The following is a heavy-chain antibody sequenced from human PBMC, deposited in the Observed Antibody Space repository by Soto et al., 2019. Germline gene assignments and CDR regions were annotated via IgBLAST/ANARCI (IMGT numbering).Heavy chain of an antibody. D-gene: IGHD3-22*01. CDR3: AGLYHYDSSGYFDY. V-gene: IGHV1-46*01. Sequence: ASVKVSCKASGNSFTTYYMHWVRQAPGQGLEWMGIINPSGGRTTYAQKFQGRVTMTRDTSTSTFHMELSSLTSEDTAVYYCAGLYHYDSSGYFDYWGQGTLVTVSS. CDR2: INPSGGRT. CDR1: GNSFTTYY. J-gene: IGHJ4*02.